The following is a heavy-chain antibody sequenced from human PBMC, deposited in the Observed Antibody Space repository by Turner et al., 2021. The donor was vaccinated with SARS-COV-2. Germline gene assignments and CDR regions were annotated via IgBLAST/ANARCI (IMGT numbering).Heavy chain of an antibody. CDR3: AVEFVAVAGTGGY. J-gene: IGHJ4*02. V-gene: IGHV1-69*06. CDR2: IIPIFGTA. Sequence: QVQLVQSGAEVKKPGSSVKVSCKASGGTFSSYAISWVRQAPGQGLEWMGGIIPIFGTANYAQKFQGRVTITADKSTSTAYMELSRLRSDDTAVYYCAVEFVAVAGTGGYWGQGTLVTVSS. CDR1: GGTFSSYA. D-gene: IGHD6-19*01.